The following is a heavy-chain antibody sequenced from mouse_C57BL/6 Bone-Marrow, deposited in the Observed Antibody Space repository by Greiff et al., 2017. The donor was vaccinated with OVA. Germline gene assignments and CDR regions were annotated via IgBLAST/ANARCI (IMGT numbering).Heavy chain of an antibody. V-gene: IGHV1-15*01. J-gene: IGHJ2*01. D-gene: IGHD1-1*01. CDR3: TKALFTTVVARDY. CDR2: IDPETGGT. CDR1: GYTFTDYE. Sequence: QVQLQQSGAELVRPGASVTLSCKASGYTFTDYEMHWVKQTPVHGLEWIGAIDPETGGTAYNQKFKGKAILTADKSSSTAYMELRSLTSEDSAVYYCTKALFTTVVARDYWGQGTTLTVSS.